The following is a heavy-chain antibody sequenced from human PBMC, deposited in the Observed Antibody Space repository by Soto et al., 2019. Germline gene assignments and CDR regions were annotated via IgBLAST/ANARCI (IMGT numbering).Heavy chain of an antibody. Sequence: PSETLSLTCTVSGGSISSSSYYWGWIRQPPGKGLEWIGSIYYSGSTYYNPSLKSRVTISVDTSKNQFSLKLSSVTAADTAVYYCARLFPGDLAEWGQGTLVTVSS. J-gene: IGHJ4*02. CDR1: GGSISSSSYY. CDR2: IYYSGST. CDR3: ARLFPGDLAE. V-gene: IGHV4-39*01. D-gene: IGHD7-27*01.